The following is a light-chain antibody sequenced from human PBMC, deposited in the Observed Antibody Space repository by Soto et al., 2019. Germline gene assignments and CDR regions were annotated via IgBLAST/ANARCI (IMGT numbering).Light chain of an antibody. V-gene: IGLV1-47*01. CDR1: SSDIGSNA. CDR2: RNN. J-gene: IGLJ1*01. CDR3: AAWNDGLSGFV. Sequence: YVVSQPPSATGKLGERVTISCYGSSSDIGSNAVYWYQQLPGTAPKLLIYRNNQRPSGVPDRFSGTKSGTSASLAISGLRSEDEADYYCAAWNDGLSGFVFGTGTKVTVL.